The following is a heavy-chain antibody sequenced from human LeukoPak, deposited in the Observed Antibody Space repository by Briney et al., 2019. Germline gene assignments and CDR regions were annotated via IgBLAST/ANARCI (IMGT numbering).Heavy chain of an antibody. V-gene: IGHV3-74*01. CDR2: INSDGSST. CDR3: ASRGVRRDYYDISGYIGDAFDI. CDR1: GFTFSSYW. D-gene: IGHD3-22*01. J-gene: IGHJ3*02. Sequence: PGGSLRLSCAASGFTFSSYWMHWVRQAPGKGLGWVSRINSDGSSTSYADSVKGRFTISRDNAKNTLYLQMNSLRAEDTAVYYCASRGVRRDYYDISGYIGDAFDIWGQGTMVTVSS.